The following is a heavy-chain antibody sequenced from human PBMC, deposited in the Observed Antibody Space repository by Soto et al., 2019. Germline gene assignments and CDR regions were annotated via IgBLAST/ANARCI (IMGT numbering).Heavy chain of an antibody. CDR1: GFSLSTSGVG. J-gene: IGHJ4*02. Sequence: QITLKESGPTLVKPTQTLTLTCTFSGFSLSTSGVGVGWIRQPPGKALEWLALIYWDDDKRYSPSLRSRLTITTDTSKNQVVLTMTNMDPVDTATYYCAHTRDSSWYFDYWGQGTLVTVSS. D-gene: IGHD6-13*01. V-gene: IGHV2-5*02. CDR3: AHTRDSSWYFDY. CDR2: IYWDDDK.